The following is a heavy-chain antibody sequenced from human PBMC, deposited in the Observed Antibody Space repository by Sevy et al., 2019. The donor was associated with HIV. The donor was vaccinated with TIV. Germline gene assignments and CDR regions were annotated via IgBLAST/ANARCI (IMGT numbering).Heavy chain of an antibody. V-gene: IGHV4-39*01. CDR2: IYYSGST. D-gene: IGHD3-22*01. CDR3: SRHEGEITYYYDSSGYTVDY. J-gene: IGHJ4*02. CDR1: GGSISSSSYY. Sequence: SETLSLTCTVYGGSISSSSYYWGWIRQPPGKGLEWIGSIYYSGSTYYNPSLKSRVTISVDTSKNQFSLKLSSVTAADTAVYYCSRHEGEITYYYDSSGYTVDYWGQGTLVTVSS.